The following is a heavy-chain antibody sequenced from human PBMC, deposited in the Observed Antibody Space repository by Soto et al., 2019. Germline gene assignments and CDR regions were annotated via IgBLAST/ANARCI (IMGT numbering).Heavy chain of an antibody. D-gene: IGHD3-10*01. CDR3: AGGRYGGY. Sequence: QVHLVQSGAEVKKSGASVKVSCKGSGYDFTTYGITWVRQAPGQGLEWMAWISAHNGNTDYAQKLKGRVTVTRDTSTSMAYMSLRSLRSDGTAVYYCAGGRYGGYWGRGGLVTVSS. CDR2: ISAHNGNT. V-gene: IGHV1-18*01. CDR1: GYDFTTYG. J-gene: IGHJ4*02.